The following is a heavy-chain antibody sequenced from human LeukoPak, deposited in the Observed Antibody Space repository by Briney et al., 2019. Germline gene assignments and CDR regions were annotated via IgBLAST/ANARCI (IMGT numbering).Heavy chain of an antibody. J-gene: IGHJ4*02. CDR2: ISYDGSNK. D-gene: IGHD6-19*01. V-gene: IGHV3-30*18. Sequence: PGRSLRLSCAASGFTLSSYGMHWVRQAPGKGLEWVAVISYDGSNKYYEDAVKGRFTISRDNSKNTLYLQMNSLRAEDTSVYYCAKDLPPFIAVAGGVDYWGQGTLVTVSS. CDR1: GFTLSSYG. CDR3: AKDLPPFIAVAGGVDY.